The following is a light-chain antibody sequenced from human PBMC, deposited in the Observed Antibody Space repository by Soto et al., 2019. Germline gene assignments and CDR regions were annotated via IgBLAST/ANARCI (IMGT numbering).Light chain of an antibody. Sequence: IQLTQSPSSLSASVGDRVSITCRASQDINTYLAWYQQKRGEAPKLLISGTFTLQSGVPSRFNGSGSGTDFTLTISRLQPEDFATYYCQHLNNYPPFTFGPGTKVD. V-gene: IGKV1-9*01. CDR1: QDINTY. CDR3: QHLNNYPPFT. CDR2: GTF. J-gene: IGKJ3*01.